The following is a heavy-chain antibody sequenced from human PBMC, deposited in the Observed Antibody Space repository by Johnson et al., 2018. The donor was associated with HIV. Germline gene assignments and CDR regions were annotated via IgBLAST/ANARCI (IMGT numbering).Heavy chain of an antibody. Sequence: QVQLVESGGGVVQPGTSLRLSCEASGLTLSAYGLHWVRQAPGKGLEWVAVIWPAGNNRYYADSVKGRFTVSRDNSKNTLFLQMNSLRAADTAVYYCARPGIVILPAGVLDIWGPGTMVTVSS. CDR3: ARPGIVILPAGVLDI. J-gene: IGHJ3*02. D-gene: IGHD2-2*01. CDR1: GLTLSAYG. V-gene: IGHV3-33*01. CDR2: IWPAGNNR.